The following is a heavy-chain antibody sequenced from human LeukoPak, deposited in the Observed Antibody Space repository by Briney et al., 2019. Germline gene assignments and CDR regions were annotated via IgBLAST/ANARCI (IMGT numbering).Heavy chain of an antibody. D-gene: IGHD6-19*01. CDR2: ISWNSGSI. CDR3: AKDDGSGWYGSSAFDI. CDR1: GFTFDDYA. Sequence: QPGRSLRLSCAASGFTFDDYAMPWVRQAPGKGLEWVSGISWNSGSIGYADSVKGRFTISRDNAKNSLYLQMNSLRAEDTALYYCAKDDGSGWYGSSAFDIWGQGTMVTVSS. J-gene: IGHJ3*02. V-gene: IGHV3-9*01.